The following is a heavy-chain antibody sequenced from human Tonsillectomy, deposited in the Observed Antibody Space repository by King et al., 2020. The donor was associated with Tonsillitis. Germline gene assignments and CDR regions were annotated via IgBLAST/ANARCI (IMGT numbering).Heavy chain of an antibody. D-gene: IGHD1-1*01. CDR1: GFTFSDYY. J-gene: IGHJ6*02. V-gene: IGHV3-11*06. CDR3: AKDRTPGYYYYGMDV. CDR2: ISSRGTYT. Sequence: VQLVESGGGLVRPGGSLRLSCAASGFTFSDYYLSWFRQAPGKGLEWVSYISSRGTYTNLADSVKGRFTISRDNARNSLYLQMNSLRAEDTAIYYCAKDRTPGYYYYGMDVWGQGTTVTVSS.